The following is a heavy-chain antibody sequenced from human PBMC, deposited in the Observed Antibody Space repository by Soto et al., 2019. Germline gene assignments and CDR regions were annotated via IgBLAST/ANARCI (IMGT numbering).Heavy chain of an antibody. CDR2: IDHSGST. V-gene: IGHV4-4*02. D-gene: IGHD2-8*01. CDR1: SGSISSSNW. CDR3: ARSSDCTNGGCYYVSWFDP. Sequence: QVQLQESGPGLVKPSGTLSLTCAVSSGSISSSNWWSWVRQPPGKGLEWIGEIDHSGSTNYNPSLKSRVTISVDKSKNQFSLKLSSVTAADTAVYYCARSSDCTNGGCYYVSWFDPWGQGTLVTVSS. J-gene: IGHJ5*02.